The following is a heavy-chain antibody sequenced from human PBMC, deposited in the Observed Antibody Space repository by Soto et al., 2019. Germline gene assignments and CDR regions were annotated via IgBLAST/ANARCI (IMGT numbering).Heavy chain of an antibody. J-gene: IGHJ6*02. Sequence: GGSLRLSCAASGFSFSDSWMDWVRQAPGKGLEWVANIGHDGSEKIYVDSVKGRFTISRDNAKNSLYLQMTTLRAEDTAVYYCSRRLEVWGQGTTVTVSS. V-gene: IGHV3-7*05. CDR1: GFSFSDSW. CDR2: IGHDGSEK. CDR3: SRRLEV.